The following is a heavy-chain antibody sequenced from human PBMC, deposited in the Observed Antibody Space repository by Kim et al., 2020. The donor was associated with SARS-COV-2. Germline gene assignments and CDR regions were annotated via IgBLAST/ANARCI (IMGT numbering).Heavy chain of an antibody. CDR3: AKGKSHNWSFFDY. V-gene: IGHV3-23*01. J-gene: IGHJ4*02. D-gene: IGHD1-1*01. CDR2: VIGSGGST. CDR1: GFTFSSYA. Sequence: GGSLRLSCAASGFTFSSYAMSWVRQAPGKGPGWVSLVIGSGGSTYHADSVNVRFVLSRHNSKKTLYLQMNSLRAGDTVLYYFAKGKSHNWSFFDYLGQG.